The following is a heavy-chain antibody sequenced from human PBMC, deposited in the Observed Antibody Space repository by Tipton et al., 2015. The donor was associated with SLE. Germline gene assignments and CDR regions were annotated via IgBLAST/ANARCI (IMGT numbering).Heavy chain of an antibody. CDR3: VRNGGAFDF. J-gene: IGHJ3*01. CDR2: ISYYGSNK. V-gene: IGHV3-33*05. D-gene: IGHD2-8*01. Sequence: SLRLSCAASGFTFSRYGMHWVRQAPGKGLEWLAVISYYGSNKYYADSVKGRFTISRDNAKNSLYLQMDSLRAEDTAVYYCVRNGGAFDFWGQGTMVTVSS. CDR1: GFTFSRYG.